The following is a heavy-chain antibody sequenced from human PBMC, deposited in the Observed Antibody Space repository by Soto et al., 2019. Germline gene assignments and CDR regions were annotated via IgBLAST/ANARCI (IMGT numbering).Heavy chain of an antibody. CDR2: IIPIFGTA. D-gene: IGHD1-26*01. V-gene: IGHV1-69*01. J-gene: IGHJ4*02. CDR3: ARDGGRHSGGIDY. CDR1: GGIISSST. Sequence: VQLVHSGAEVKKPGSAEKVCYEAAGGIISSSTNRGRQQAPGQGHEWMGEIIPIFGTANYAQKFQGRVTITADESTSTAYMELSSLRSEDTAVYYCARDGGRHSGGIDYWGQGTLVTVSS.